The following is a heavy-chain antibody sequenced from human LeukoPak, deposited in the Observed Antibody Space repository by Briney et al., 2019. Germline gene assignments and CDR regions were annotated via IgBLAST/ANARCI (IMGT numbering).Heavy chain of an antibody. Sequence: GGSLRLSCAGSGFTFSTLGFHWVRQAPGKGLEWVAVTSFDGTNKYYADSVKGRFTISRDNSKNTLYLQMNSLRAEDTAVYYCARDSDGVLDYWGQGTLVTVSS. J-gene: IGHJ4*02. CDR2: TSFDGTNK. V-gene: IGHV3-30*03. D-gene: IGHD3-10*01. CDR3: ARDSDGVLDY. CDR1: GFTFSTLG.